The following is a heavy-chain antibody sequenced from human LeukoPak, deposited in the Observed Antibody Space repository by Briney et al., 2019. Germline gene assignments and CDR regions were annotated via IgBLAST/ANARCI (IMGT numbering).Heavy chain of an antibody. V-gene: IGHV3-7*01. Sequence: GGSLRLSCAASGFTFSSYWMSWVRQAPGKGLEWVANIKQDGSEKYYVDSVKGRFTISRDNAKNSLYLQMNSLRAEGTAVYYCARAAHYDFWSGPPDYWGQGTLVTVSS. CDR2: IKQDGSEK. CDR1: GFTFSSYW. CDR3: ARAAHYDFWSGPPDY. J-gene: IGHJ4*02. D-gene: IGHD3-3*01.